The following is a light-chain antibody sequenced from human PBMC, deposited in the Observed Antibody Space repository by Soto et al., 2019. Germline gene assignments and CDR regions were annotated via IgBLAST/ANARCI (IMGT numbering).Light chain of an antibody. Sequence: NFMLTQPHSVSESTGETVTISCTRSSGSIASTYVQWYQQRPGSSPTTVIYEDNQRPSGVPDRFSGSIDSSSNSASLTISGLKTEDEADYYCQSYDSNNQVFGGGTKLTV. CDR3: QSYDSNNQV. CDR2: EDN. CDR1: SGSIASTY. J-gene: IGLJ3*02. V-gene: IGLV6-57*01.